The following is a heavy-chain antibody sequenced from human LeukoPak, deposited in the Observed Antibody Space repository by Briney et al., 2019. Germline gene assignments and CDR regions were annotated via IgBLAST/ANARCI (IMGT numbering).Heavy chain of an antibody. Sequence: SETLSLTCTVSGGSISGSSYYWGWIRQPPGKGLEWIGSIYYSGSTYYNPSLKSRATISVDTSKNQFSLKLSSVTAADTAVYYCARHDHYYDSSGYYAYAFDIWGQGTMVTVSS. D-gene: IGHD3-22*01. CDR1: GGSISGSSYY. J-gene: IGHJ3*02. CDR2: IYYSGST. V-gene: IGHV4-39*01. CDR3: ARHDHYYDSSGYYAYAFDI.